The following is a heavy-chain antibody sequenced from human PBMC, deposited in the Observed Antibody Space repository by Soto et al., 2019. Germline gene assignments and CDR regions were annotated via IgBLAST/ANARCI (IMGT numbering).Heavy chain of an antibody. J-gene: IGHJ4*02. CDR3: AKRGGYFGQTDWAIVDY. V-gene: IGHV3-23*01. Sequence: GGSLRLSCAASGFTFSSYAMSWVRQAPGKGLEWVSAISGSGGSTYYADSVKGRFTISRDNSKNKLYLQMNSLRAEDTAVYYCAKRGGYFGQTDWAIVDYWGQGTLVTVSS. CDR2: ISGSGGST. D-gene: IGHD3-22*01. CDR1: GFTFSSYA.